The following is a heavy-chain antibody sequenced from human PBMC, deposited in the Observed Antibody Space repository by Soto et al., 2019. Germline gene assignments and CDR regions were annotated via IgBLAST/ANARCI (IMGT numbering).Heavy chain of an antibody. CDR3: ARGGVSTRTFDY. V-gene: IGHV5-51*01. CDR1: GYNFDGYW. D-gene: IGHD3-3*01. CDR2: IYPSDSDT. J-gene: IGHJ4*02. Sequence: PGESLKISCKGSGYNFDGYWIAWVRQMPGKGLELMGIIYPSDSDTRYRPSFQGQVTISADKSISSAYLQWSSLRASDTAMYYCARGGVSTRTFDYWGQGTPVTVSS.